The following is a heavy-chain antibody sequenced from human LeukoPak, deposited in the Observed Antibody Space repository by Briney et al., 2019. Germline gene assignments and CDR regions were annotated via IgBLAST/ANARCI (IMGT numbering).Heavy chain of an antibody. V-gene: IGHV4-31*03. CDR2: IYSSGNT. CDR1: GGSISSGGYY. CDR3: ARGGDYYGSGSYYAFDP. D-gene: IGHD3-10*01. J-gene: IGHJ5*02. Sequence: SQTLSLTCTVSGGSISSGGYYWSWIRQHPGKGLEWIGYIYSSGNTYYNPSLKSRVTISVDTSKNQFSLKLSSVTAADTAVYYCARGGDYYGSGSYYAFDPWGQGTLVTVSS.